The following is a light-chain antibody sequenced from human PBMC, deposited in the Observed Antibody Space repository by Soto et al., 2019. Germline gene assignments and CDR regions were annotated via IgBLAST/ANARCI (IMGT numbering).Light chain of an antibody. Sequence: IVLTQSPGTLSLSKGERATLSCRASQTVSSNFVAWYQQEPGQAPRLLIYGASSRATGIPDRFSGSGSGTDFTLTISRLEPEDFAVYYCQQYGSSPWTFGQGSNVDVK. CDR1: QTVSSNF. J-gene: IGKJ1*01. CDR3: QQYGSSPWT. V-gene: IGKV3-20*01. CDR2: GAS.